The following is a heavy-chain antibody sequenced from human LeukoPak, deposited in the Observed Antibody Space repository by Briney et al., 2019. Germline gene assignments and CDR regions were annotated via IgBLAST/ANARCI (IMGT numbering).Heavy chain of an antibody. CDR1: EFSFGSYA. Sequence: GGSLRLCCAASEFSFGSYAMSWVRQAPGKGLQWVSGISGSGDSTYYADSVNGRFTISRDNSKNTLYLQMISLRAEDTAVYYCAKGGGSYFRRVTYYYYYMDVWGKGTTVTVSS. J-gene: IGHJ6*03. CDR3: AKGGGSYFRRVTYYYYYMDV. V-gene: IGHV3-23*01. D-gene: IGHD1-26*01. CDR2: ISGSGDST.